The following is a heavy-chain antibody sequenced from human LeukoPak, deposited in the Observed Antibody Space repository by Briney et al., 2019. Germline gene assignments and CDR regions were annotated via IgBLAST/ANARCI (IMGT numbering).Heavy chain of an antibody. Sequence: ASVKVSCKASGYTFTGYYMHWVRQAPGQGLEWMGWINPNSGGTNYAQKFQGRVTMTRDTSISTAYMELSSLRSEDAAVYFCARGWDYYDNSGYSSAYFDYWGQGTLITVSS. CDR3: ARGWDYYDNSGYSSAYFDY. CDR2: INPNSGGT. V-gene: IGHV1-2*02. CDR1: GYTFTGYY. J-gene: IGHJ4*02. D-gene: IGHD3-22*01.